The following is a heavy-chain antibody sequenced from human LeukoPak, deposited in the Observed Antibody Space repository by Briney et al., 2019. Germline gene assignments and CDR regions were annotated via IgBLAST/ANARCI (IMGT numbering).Heavy chain of an antibody. D-gene: IGHD5-12*01. J-gene: IGHJ4*02. Sequence: SETLSLTCTVSGGSISNYYWSWIRQPPGKGLEWIGYISYSGSTNYNPSLKSRVTISVDTSKNQFSLKLSSVTAADTAVYYCARGNGGYDFDYWGQGTLVTVSS. CDR3: ARGNGGYDFDY. CDR2: ISYSGST. V-gene: IGHV4-59*12. CDR1: GGSISNYY.